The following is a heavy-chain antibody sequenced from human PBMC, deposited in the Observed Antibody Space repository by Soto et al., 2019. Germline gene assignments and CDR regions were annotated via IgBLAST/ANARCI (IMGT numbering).Heavy chain of an antibody. J-gene: IGHJ4*02. V-gene: IGHV1-69*13. D-gene: IGHD3-22*01. Sequence: SVKVSCKASGGTFSSYAISWVRQAPGQGLEWMGGIIPIFGTANYAQKFQGRVTITADESTSTAYMELSSLRSEDTAVYYCARVGSEGYYYDSSGPNWGQGTLVTVSS. CDR3: ARVGSEGYYYDSSGPN. CDR2: IIPIFGTA. CDR1: GGTFSSYA.